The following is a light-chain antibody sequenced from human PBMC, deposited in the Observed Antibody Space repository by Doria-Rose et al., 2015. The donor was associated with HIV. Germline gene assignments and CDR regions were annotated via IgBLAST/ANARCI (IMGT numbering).Light chain of an antibody. J-gene: IGLJ2*01. Sequence: QHHPGRAPRLVIYEVVNRPSGVSSRFSASKSGSTASLTISGLQPEDEANYYCSSYTSSNTVIFGGGTKLTVL. CDR3: SSYTSSNTVI. CDR2: EVV. V-gene: IGLV2-14*01.